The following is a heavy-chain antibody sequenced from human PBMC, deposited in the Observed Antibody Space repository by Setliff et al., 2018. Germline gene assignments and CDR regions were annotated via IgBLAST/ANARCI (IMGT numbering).Heavy chain of an antibody. CDR2: INTNNGGT. CDR1: GYTLTNYY. Sequence: ASVKVSCKASGYTLTNYYIHWVRQAPGQGLEWMGWINTNNGGTKYAQTFQGRVTMTRDTSITTAYMELSRLTSDDTAVYYCAKTKGFGDGWFDPWGQGTLVTVSS. CDR3: AKTKGFGDGWFDP. V-gene: IGHV1-2*02. D-gene: IGHD3-10*01. J-gene: IGHJ5*02.